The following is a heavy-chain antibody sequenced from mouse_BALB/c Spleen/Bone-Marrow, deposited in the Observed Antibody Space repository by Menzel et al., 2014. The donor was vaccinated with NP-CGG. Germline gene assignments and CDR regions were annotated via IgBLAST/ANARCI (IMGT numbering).Heavy chain of an antibody. CDR1: GYTFTSYW. CDR3: ARRAYGGSYGFAY. J-gene: IGHJ3*01. Sequence: QLQQSGAELAKPGASLKMSCKASGYTFTSYWMHWVKQRPGQGLEWIEYINPSTDYTEYNQKFKDKATLTADKSSSTAFMQLSSLTSEDSAVYYCARRAYGGSYGFAYWGQGTLVTVSA. CDR2: INPSTDYT. D-gene: IGHD1-1*01. V-gene: IGHV1-7*01.